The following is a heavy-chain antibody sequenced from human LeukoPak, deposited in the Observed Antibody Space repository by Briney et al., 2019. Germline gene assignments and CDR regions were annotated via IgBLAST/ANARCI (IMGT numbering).Heavy chain of an antibody. V-gene: IGHV3-66*01. CDR2: IYSGGST. D-gene: IGHD6-19*01. J-gene: IGHJ6*02. CDR1: RFTVGSNY. Sequence: GGSLRLSWAASRFTVGSNYMSWVRPAPGGGREWVSDIYSGGSTTYAQSLKVRFTIYRDKSNNTLDLQIKSRRAEGAAVYYCAREKIGYISPFDGMDVWGQGTTVTVSS. CDR3: AREKIGYISPFDGMDV.